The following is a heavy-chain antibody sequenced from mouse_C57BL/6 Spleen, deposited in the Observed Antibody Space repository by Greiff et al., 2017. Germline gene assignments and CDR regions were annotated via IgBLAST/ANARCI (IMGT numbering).Heavy chain of an antibody. J-gene: IGHJ4*01. CDR2: IWSGGST. Sequence: QVQLKESGPGLVQPSQSLSITCTVSGFSLTSYGVHWVRQSPGKGLEWLGVIWSGGSTDYNAAFISRLSISKDNSKSQVFFKMNSLQADDTAIYYCARNDDSSGYVGAMDYWGQGTSVTVSS. CDR3: ARNDDSSGYVGAMDY. D-gene: IGHD3-2*02. CDR1: GFSLTSYG. V-gene: IGHV2-2*01.